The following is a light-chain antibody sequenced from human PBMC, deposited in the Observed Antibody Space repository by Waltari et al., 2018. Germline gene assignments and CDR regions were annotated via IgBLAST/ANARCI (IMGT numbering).Light chain of an antibody. J-gene: IGLJ3*02. V-gene: IGLV2-23*02. CDR1: SSDVGTYDL. Sequence: QSALTQPASVSGSPGQSITISCTGTSSDVGTYDLVSRYQQHTGNTPKLMIHDVNKRPSGVSPRFSGSKSGNTASLTISWLQAEDEADYYCCSFADSSASWVFGGGTKLTVL. CDR3: CSFADSSASWV. CDR2: DVN.